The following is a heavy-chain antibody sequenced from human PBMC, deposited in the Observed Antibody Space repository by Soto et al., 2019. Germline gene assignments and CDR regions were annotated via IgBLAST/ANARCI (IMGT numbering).Heavy chain of an antibody. CDR1: GGTIRSPDW. J-gene: IGHJ5*02. V-gene: IGHV4-4*02. Sequence: SETLSLTCGVSGGTIRSPDWWTWVRQPPGKGLKWIGEIFQSGSTNYTPSLESRVTISVDKSKNQFSLTLTSVTTADTAVYFCARGRGRYSSGWSWFDPWGQGILVTVSS. CDR3: ARGRGRYSSGWSWFDP. D-gene: IGHD6-19*01. CDR2: IFQSGST.